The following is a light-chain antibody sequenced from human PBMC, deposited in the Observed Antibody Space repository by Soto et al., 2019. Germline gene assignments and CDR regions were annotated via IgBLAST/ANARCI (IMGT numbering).Light chain of an antibody. Sequence: QSVLTQPPSASGSPGQSVTISCTGTSSDVGGYNYVSWYQQHPGKAPKLMIYEVSKRPSGVPDRFSGSKSGNTASLTVSGLQAEDEADYYCSSYAGNNGDVFGTGTKVTVL. CDR1: SSDVGGYNY. V-gene: IGLV2-8*01. J-gene: IGLJ1*01. CDR3: SSYAGNNGDV. CDR2: EVS.